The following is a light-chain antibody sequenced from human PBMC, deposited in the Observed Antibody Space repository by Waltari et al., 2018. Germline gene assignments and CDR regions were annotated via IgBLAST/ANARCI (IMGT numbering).Light chain of an antibody. CDR1: QDVSGN. CDR2: GIS. J-gene: IGKJ2*01. Sequence: EIVMTQSPATLSLSPGERATLSCMASQDVSGNLAWYQQKPGQAPRLLIYGISTRATGVPDRFSGSGSETDFTLTISSRQSEDFAVYYCQQYNNWPPRTFGQGTKLEIK. V-gene: IGKV3-15*01. CDR3: QQYNNWPPRT.